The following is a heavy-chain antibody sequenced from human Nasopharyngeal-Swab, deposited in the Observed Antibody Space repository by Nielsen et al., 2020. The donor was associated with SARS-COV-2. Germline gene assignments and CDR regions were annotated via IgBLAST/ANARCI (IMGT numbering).Heavy chain of an antibody. V-gene: IGHV1-2*02. CDR2: INPNSGGT. Sequence: ASVKVSCKASGYTFTGYYMHWVRQAPGQGLEWMGWINPNSGGTNYAQKFQGRVTVTRDTSISTAYMELSRLRSDDTAVYYCARVGESSGWDFDYWGQGTLVTVSS. J-gene: IGHJ4*02. CDR1: GYTFTGYY. D-gene: IGHD6-19*01. CDR3: ARVGESSGWDFDY.